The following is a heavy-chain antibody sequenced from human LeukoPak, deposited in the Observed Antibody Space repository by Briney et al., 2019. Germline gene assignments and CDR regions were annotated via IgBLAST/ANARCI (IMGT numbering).Heavy chain of an antibody. V-gene: IGHV3-53*01. J-gene: IGHJ4*02. Sequence: PGGSLRLSCAASGFTVSTNYMSWVRQAPGKGLEWVSVIYSGGTTYYADSVKGRFTISRDNSNNTLYLQMNSLRAEDTAVYYCAKDPPLWWELRYKDYWGQGTLVTVSS. D-gene: IGHD1-26*01. CDR3: AKDPPLWWELRYKDY. CDR1: GFTVSTNY. CDR2: IYSGGTT.